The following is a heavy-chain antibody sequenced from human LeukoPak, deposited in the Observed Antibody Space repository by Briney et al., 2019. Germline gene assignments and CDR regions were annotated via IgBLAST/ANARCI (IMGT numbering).Heavy chain of an antibody. CDR1: GGSISSAGYY. V-gene: IGHV4-30-2*01. D-gene: IGHD6-19*01. J-gene: IGHJ6*02. CDR2: INHSGST. Sequence: PSQTLSLTCTVSGGSISSAGYYWSWIRQPPGKGLEWIGEINHSGSTNYNPSLKSRVTISVDTSKNQFSLKLSSVTAADTAVYYCARARAVAYYYYYGMDVWGQGTTVTVSS. CDR3: ARARAVAYYYYYGMDV.